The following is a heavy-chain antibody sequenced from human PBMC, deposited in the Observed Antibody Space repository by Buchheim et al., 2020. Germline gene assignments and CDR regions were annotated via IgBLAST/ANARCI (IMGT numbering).Heavy chain of an antibody. CDR2: IRSKTYGGTT. D-gene: IGHD5-24*01. V-gene: IGHV3-49*04. Sequence: EVQLVESGGNLIQPGRSLRLSCTASGFSFGDYAMSWVRQAPGKGLEWVGFIRSKTYGGTTEYAASVRGRFSISRDDFNTIAYLQMNSLKTEDTAVYYCTKLAMSTVNGLWDFWGQGTL. CDR1: GFSFGDYA. CDR3: TKLAMSTVNGLWDF. J-gene: IGHJ4*02.